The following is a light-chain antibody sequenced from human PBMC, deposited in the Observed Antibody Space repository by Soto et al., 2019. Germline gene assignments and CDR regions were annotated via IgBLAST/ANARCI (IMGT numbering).Light chain of an antibody. J-gene: IGKJ2*03. V-gene: IGKV3-15*01. CDR1: RDVSTN. CDR2: GAS. CDR3: QHYNNWPLYS. Sequence: ETVMTQSPDTLSVSPGESATLSCRASRDVSTNLAWFQQKPGQTPRLVLYGASKRATGIPARFSGSGSGTHFTLTISSLQSEDFGVYYCQHYNNWPLYSFGQGTKVEIK.